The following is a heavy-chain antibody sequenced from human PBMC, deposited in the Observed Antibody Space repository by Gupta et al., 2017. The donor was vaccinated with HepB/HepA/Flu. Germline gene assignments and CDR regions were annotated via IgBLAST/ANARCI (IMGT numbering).Heavy chain of an antibody. V-gene: IGHV3-15*01. CDR1: AFSFSKAW. D-gene: IGHD3-16*01. Sequence: SCSTSAFSFSKAWITWVRQAPGRGLEWVGRIKSSTDGATINYAAPVKGRFTISRDDSEGTLSLQMNSLRTEDIDVYYCKTDSTYYDGTGHDEHIDCWGQGTLVTVSS. CDR3: KTDSTYYDGTGHDEHIDC. J-gene: IGHJ4*02. CDR2: IKSSTDGATI.